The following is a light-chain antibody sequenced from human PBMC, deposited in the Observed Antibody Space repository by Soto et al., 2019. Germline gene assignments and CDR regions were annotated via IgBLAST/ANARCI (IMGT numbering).Light chain of an antibody. CDR3: MQGTHWPHT. CDR2: EVS. J-gene: IGKJ1*01. Sequence: TQPASVSGSPGQPASISCRSSRSLVYSDGNTSLNWFQQRPGQSPRRLIFEVSNRGSGVPDRFCGSASGTDFTLKISRVEAEDVGVYYCMQGTHWPHTFGQGTKVDIK. CDR1: RSLVYSDGNTS. V-gene: IGKV2-30*01.